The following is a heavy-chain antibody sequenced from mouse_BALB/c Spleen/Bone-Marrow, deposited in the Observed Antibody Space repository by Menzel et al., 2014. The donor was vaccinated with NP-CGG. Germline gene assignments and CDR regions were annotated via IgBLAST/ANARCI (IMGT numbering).Heavy chain of an antibody. D-gene: IGHD2-10*02. CDR1: GFTFSDFY. Sequence: EVMLVESGGGLVQPGDSLRLSCVTSGFTFSDFYMEWVRQPPGKRLEWIAASRNKAKHYTTEYSASVKGRFIVSRDTSQSILYLQMNALRAEDTAIYYCARDVGYGNYFVYWGQGTLVTVSA. V-gene: IGHV7-1*02. CDR2: SRNKAKHYTT. CDR3: ARDVGYGNYFVY. J-gene: IGHJ3*01.